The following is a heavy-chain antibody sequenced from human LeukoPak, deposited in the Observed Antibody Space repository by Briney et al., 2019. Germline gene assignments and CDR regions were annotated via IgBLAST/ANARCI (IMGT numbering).Heavy chain of an antibody. D-gene: IGHD3-10*01. Sequence: SSETLSLTCTVSSGSISSGDYYWSWIRQPPRKNLEWIGYIYYNGDTHYNSSLESRVTISVDTSKNQFSLKLSSVTAADTAVYYCARHIRYMVRGFDPWGQGTLVTVSS. V-gene: IGHV4-30-4*08. CDR1: SGSISSGDYY. CDR3: ARHIRYMVRGFDP. CDR2: IYYNGDT. J-gene: IGHJ5*02.